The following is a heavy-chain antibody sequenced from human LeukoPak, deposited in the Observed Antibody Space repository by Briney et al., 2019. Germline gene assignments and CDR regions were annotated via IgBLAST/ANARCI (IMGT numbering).Heavy chain of an antibody. CDR3: ARRGQDIVVVPAARYYYYYMDV. V-gene: IGHV3-23*01. CDR1: GFTFSSYG. CDR2: ISGSGGST. J-gene: IGHJ6*03. Sequence: GGSLRLSCAASGFTFSSYGMSWVRQAPGKGLEWVSAISGSGGSTYYADSVKGRFTISRDNSKNTLYLQMNSLRAEDTAVYYCARRGQDIVVVPAARYYYYYMDVWGKGTTVTISS. D-gene: IGHD2-2*01.